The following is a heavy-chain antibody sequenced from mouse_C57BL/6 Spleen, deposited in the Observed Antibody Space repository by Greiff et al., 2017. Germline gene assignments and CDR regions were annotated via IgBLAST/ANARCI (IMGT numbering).Heavy chain of an antibody. CDR1: GSNFNDYY. Sequence: DVQLQEPGAELVKPGASVKLSCTASGSNFNDYYMHWVKQRTEQGLEWIGRIDPEDGDTNYAPKFQGKATITADTSSNTAYLQLSSLTSEDTAVYYCAREGGITTVAFGYWGQGTTLTVSS. CDR2: IDPEDGDT. J-gene: IGHJ2*01. D-gene: IGHD1-1*01. CDR3: AREGGITTVAFGY. V-gene: IGHV14-2*01.